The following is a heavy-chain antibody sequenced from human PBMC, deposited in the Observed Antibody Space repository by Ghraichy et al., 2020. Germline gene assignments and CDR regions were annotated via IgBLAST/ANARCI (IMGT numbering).Heavy chain of an antibody. D-gene: IGHD1-14*01. V-gene: IGHV3-48*02. J-gene: IGHJ4*02. CDR3: TRARYLSATRPYFDY. CDR2: ISSSSSTI. Sequence: ETLSLTCEASGFLFNTYTMNWVRQAPGRGLEWVSYISSSSSTIYYADSVKGRFTISRDNAKNSLYLQMNSLRDDDTAVYYCTRARYLSATRPYFDYWGQGSLVTVSS. CDR1: GFLFNTYT.